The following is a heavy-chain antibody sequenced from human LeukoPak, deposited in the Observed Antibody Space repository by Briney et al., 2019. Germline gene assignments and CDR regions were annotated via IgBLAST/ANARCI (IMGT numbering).Heavy chain of an antibody. J-gene: IGHJ3*01. CDR2: INSDGSEG. D-gene: IGHD6-6*01. CDR1: GFTFSGFW. Sequence: GGSLRLSCAVSGFTFSGFWMSWSRQAPGKGLEWVASINSDGSEGYYADVVKGRFTISRDNTKNSLYLQINSLRAEDTAVYYCARSSYSSSSSVWGQGTMVTVSS. CDR3: ARSSYSSSSSV. V-gene: IGHV3-7*03.